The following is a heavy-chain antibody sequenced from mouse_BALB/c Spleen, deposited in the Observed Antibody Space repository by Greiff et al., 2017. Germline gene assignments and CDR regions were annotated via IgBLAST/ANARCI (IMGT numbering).Heavy chain of an antibody. D-gene: IGHD4-1*01. J-gene: IGHJ2*01. Sequence: EVKVVESGGGLVKPGGSLKLSCAASGFAFSSYDMSWVRQTPEKSLAWVAYISSGGGSTYYPDTVMGRFTISRDNAKNTLYLQMSSLKSEDTAMYYCASNWDFDYWGQGTTLTVSS. V-gene: IGHV5-12-1*01. CDR1: GFAFSSYD. CDR2: ISSGGGST. CDR3: ASNWDFDY.